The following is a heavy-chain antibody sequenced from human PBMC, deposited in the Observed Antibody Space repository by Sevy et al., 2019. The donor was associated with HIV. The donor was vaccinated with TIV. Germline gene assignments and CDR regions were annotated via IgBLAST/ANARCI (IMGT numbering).Heavy chain of an antibody. CDR3: ASLPNNYYDSSGSSGDDAFDI. V-gene: IGHV3-21*01. J-gene: IGHJ3*02. CDR2: ISGLSNYI. CDR1: GFTFSNYN. Sequence: GGSLRLSFAASGFTFSNYNINWVRQAPGKGLEWVSYISGLSNYIYYADSLGGRFTISRDNSKNTLYLQMNSLRAEDTAVYYCASLPNNYYDSSGSSGDDAFDIWGQGTMVTVSS. D-gene: IGHD3-22*01.